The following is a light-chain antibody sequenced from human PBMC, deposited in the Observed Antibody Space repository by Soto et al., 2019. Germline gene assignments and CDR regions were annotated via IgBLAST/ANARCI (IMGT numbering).Light chain of an antibody. V-gene: IGLV2-14*01. J-gene: IGLJ1*01. Sequence: QSVLTQPASVSGSPGQSITISCTGTSSDVGAYNYDSWYQQYPGEAPKVIIYDVSHRPAGVSNRFSGSKSGNTASLTIPGLQTQDEADYYCSSYTSATTYVFGTGTKATVL. CDR3: SSYTSATTYV. CDR1: SSDVGAYNY. CDR2: DVS.